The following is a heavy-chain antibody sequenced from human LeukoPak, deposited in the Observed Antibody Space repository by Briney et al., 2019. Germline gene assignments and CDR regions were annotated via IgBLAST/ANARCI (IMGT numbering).Heavy chain of an antibody. J-gene: IGHJ4*02. CDR1: GYTFTGYY. CDR2: IIPIFGTA. CDR3: ARAVAGPIDY. V-gene: IGHV1-69*06. D-gene: IGHD6-19*01. Sequence: SVKVSCKASGYTFTGYYMHWVRQAPGQGLEWMGGIIPIFGTANYAQKFQGRVTITADKSTSTAYMELSSLRSEDTAVYYCARAVAGPIDYWGQGTLVTVSS.